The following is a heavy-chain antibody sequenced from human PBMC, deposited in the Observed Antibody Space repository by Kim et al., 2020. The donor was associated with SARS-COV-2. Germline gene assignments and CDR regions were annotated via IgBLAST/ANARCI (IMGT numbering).Heavy chain of an antibody. D-gene: IGHD1-20*01. Sequence: ADAVKGRFTIYRDNSKTTLYLQMNSLRAEDTAVYYCVRGITSYYYYGMDVWGQGTTVTVSS. J-gene: IGHJ6*02. V-gene: IGHV3-30*07. CDR3: VRGITSYYYYGMDV.